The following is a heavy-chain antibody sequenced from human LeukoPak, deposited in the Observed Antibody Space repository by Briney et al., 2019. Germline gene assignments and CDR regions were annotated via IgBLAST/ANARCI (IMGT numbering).Heavy chain of an antibody. CDR1: GYTFTSYY. J-gene: IGHJ4*02. V-gene: IGHV1-46*01. CDR2: IDPSGGST. Sequence: ASVKVSCKASGYTFTSYYMHWVRQAPGQGLEWMGIIDPSGGSTSYAQKFQGRVTMTRDTSTSTVYMELSSLRSEDTAVYYCAREVTIFGMETHNDLDYWGQGTLVTVSS. D-gene: IGHD3-3*01. CDR3: AREVTIFGMETHNDLDY.